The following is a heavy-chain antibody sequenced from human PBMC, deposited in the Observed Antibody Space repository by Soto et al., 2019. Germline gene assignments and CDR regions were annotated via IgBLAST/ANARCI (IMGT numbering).Heavy chain of an antibody. CDR1: GVTFSSYA. Sequence: GGSLRLSCAASGVTFSSYAMHWVRQAPGKGLVWVSRVHSDGTTTTYADSVKGRFTISRDNARNTVSLQMSSLRAEDTAIYYCARGDRGGFDLWGHGTVVTVSS. V-gene: IGHV3-74*01. D-gene: IGHD3-10*01. CDR3: ARGDRGGFDL. J-gene: IGHJ3*01. CDR2: VHSDGTTT.